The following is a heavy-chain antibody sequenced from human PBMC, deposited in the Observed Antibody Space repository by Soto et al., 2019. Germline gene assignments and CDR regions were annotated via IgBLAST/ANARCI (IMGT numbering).Heavy chain of an antibody. V-gene: IGHV4-30-2*01. D-gene: IGHD2-8*01. CDR2: ISQSGAT. CDR1: GGSITSRAYS. CDR3: ARGIWNIEEMIYGFYFDP. J-gene: IGHJ5*02. Sequence: SETLSLTCAVSGGSITSRAYSWRWLRQPPGKVLEWLGYISQSGATYYNPSLERRVTISMDTSKNTFSLNLSSVTADDTAVYYCARGIWNIEEMIYGFYFDPWGPGTLVTVSS.